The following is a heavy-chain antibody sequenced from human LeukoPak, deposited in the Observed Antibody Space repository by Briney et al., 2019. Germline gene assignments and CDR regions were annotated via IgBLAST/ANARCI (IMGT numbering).Heavy chain of an antibody. CDR3: ARGLRWLQFGYYYMDV. D-gene: IGHD5-24*01. CDR1: GYTFTSYD. Sequence: ASVKVSCKASGYTFTSYDINWVRQATGQGLEWMGWMNPNSGNTGYAQKFQGRVTMTRNTSISTAYTELSSLRSEDTAVYYCARGLRWLQFGYYYMDVWGKGTTVTISS. V-gene: IGHV1-8*01. CDR2: MNPNSGNT. J-gene: IGHJ6*03.